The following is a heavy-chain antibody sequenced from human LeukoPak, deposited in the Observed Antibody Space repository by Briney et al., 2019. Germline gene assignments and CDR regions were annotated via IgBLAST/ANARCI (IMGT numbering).Heavy chain of an antibody. V-gene: IGHV3-74*01. J-gene: IGHJ5*02. CDR3: ARSNYDSTTFYYHLDL. CDR1: GFTFSSYW. Sequence: GGSLRLSCAASGFTFSSYWMHWVRHAQGKGPVWVSRVDVHGQGTAYADSVKGRFTISRDNAKNTLSLQMNSLSAEDTAVYYCARSNYDSTTFYYHLDLWGQGTLVTVSS. D-gene: IGHD2/OR15-2a*01. CDR2: VDVHGQGT.